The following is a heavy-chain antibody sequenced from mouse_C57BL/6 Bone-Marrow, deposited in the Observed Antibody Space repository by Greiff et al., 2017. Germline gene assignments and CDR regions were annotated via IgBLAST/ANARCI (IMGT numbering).Heavy chain of an antibody. CDR2: INPNNGGT. CDR1: GYTFTDYY. D-gene: IGHD1-1*01. Sequence: VQLQQSGPELVKPGASVKISCKAPGYTFTDYYMNWVKQSHGKSLEWIGDINPNNGGTSYNQKFKGKATLTVDKSSSTAYMELRSLTSEDSAVYYCARGRDYYGSTLDYWGQGTTLTVSS. V-gene: IGHV1-26*01. CDR3: ARGRDYYGSTLDY. J-gene: IGHJ2*01.